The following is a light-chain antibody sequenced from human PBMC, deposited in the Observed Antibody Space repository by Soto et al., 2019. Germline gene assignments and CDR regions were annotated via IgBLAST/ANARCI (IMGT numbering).Light chain of an antibody. CDR3: CSSAPESTYV. J-gene: IGLJ1*01. V-gene: IGLV2-23*01. CDR1: SSDVGAYNS. CDR2: KGT. Sequence: QSVLAQPASVSGSPGQSITISCTGTSSDVGAYNSVSWYQQHPHRAPQVIIYKGTQRPSGVSNRFSRSTSGNAASLTISALQADDEADYFCCSSAPESTYVFGTGTKVTVL.